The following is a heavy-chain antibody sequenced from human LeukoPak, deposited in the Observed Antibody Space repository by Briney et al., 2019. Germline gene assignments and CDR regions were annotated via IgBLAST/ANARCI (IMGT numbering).Heavy chain of an antibody. Sequence: ASVKVSCKASGYTSTSYGISWVRQAPGQGLEWMGWISAYNGNTNYAQKLQGRVTMTTDTSTSTAYMEPRSLRSDDTAVYYCARLYCSSTSCYISGWFDPWGQGTLVTVSS. CDR3: ARLYCSSTSCYISGWFDP. CDR1: GYTSTSYG. CDR2: ISAYNGNT. V-gene: IGHV1-18*04. J-gene: IGHJ5*02. D-gene: IGHD2-2*02.